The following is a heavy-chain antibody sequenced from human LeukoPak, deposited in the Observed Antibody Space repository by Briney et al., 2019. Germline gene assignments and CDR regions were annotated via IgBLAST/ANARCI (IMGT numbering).Heavy chain of an antibody. CDR3: ARVVRSSSIPGSDY. CDR2: ISSSSSYI. V-gene: IGHV3-21*01. D-gene: IGHD6-6*01. CDR1: GFTFSSYS. J-gene: IGHJ4*02. Sequence: GGSLRLSCAASGFTFSSYSMNWVRQAPGKELEWLSSISSSSSYIYYADSVKGRFTIPRDNAKNSLYLQMNSLRAEDTAVYYCARVVRSSSIPGSDYWGQGTLVTVSS.